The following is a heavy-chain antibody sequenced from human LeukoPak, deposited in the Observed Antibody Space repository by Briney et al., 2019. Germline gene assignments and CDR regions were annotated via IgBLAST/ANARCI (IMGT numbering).Heavy chain of an antibody. Sequence: AISGSGGSTYYADSVKGRFTISRDNSKNTVYLQMNSLRPEDTAVYSCARGGAKGSFDYWGQGTLVTVSS. J-gene: IGHJ4*02. V-gene: IGHV3-23*01. CDR3: ARGGAKGSFDY. CDR2: ISGSGGST.